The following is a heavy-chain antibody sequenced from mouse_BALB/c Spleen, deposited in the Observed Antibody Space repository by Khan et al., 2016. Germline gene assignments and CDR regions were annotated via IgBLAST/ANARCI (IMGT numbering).Heavy chain of an antibody. V-gene: IGHV1-87*01. D-gene: IGHD3-1*01. Sequence: QVQLKQSGAELARPGASVKLSCKASGYTFTGYWMQWVKQRPGQGLEWIGAIYPGDGDTRYTQKFKGKATLTADKSSSTAYMQLSSLASEDSAVYYCARGGTGVDYWGQGTTLTVSS. CDR1: GYTFTGYW. CDR2: IYPGDGDT. CDR3: ARGGTGVDY. J-gene: IGHJ2*01.